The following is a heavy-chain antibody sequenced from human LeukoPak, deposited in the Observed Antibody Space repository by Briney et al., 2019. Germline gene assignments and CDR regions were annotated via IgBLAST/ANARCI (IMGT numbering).Heavy chain of an antibody. J-gene: IGHJ3*02. V-gene: IGHV5-51*01. D-gene: IGHD3-10*01. CDR1: GYDFPTYY. Sequence: GESLKISCECSGYDFPTYYIAWVRQMPDKGLEWMGVIWPGDSDTRYSPSFQGQVTISVDKSISTAYLQWNSLKASDTAMYYCARLIKRDLHVFDIWAQGTLVTVSS. CDR2: IWPGDSDT. CDR3: ARLIKRDLHVFDI.